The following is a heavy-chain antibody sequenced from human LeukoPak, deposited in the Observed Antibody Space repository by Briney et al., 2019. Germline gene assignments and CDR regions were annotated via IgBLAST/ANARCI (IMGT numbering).Heavy chain of an antibody. CDR1: GFTFSSYS. J-gene: IGHJ4*02. D-gene: IGHD6-19*01. CDR3: ARDLSGIAVAGALDH. Sequence: PGGSLRLSCAASGFTFSSYSMNWVRQAPGKGLQWVSYISSSGSTIYYADSVKGRFTISRDNAKNSLYLQMNSLRAEDTTVYYCARDLSGIAVAGALDHWGQGTLVTVSS. CDR2: ISSSGSTI. V-gene: IGHV3-48*01.